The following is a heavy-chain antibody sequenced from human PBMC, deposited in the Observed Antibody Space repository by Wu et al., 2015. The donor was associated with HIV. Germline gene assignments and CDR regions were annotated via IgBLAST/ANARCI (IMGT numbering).Heavy chain of an antibody. CDR3: ARDLGRGDWEWQPRWFDP. D-gene: IGHD3-3*01. CDR1: TYSFRTYG. CDR2: LSAHNGNT. J-gene: IGHJ5*02. Sequence: QTHLRQSGPEVKRPGASVRVSCMASTYSFRTYGLAWVRQAPGQGLEWMGWLSAHNGNTNYAQKFQDRITISTDTSTSTAYMELRSLRSDDTAVYYCARDLGRGDWEWQPRWFDPWGQGTLVTVSS. V-gene: IGHV1-18*01.